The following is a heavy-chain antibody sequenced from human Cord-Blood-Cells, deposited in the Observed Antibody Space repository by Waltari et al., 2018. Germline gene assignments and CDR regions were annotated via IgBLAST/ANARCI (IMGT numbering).Heavy chain of an antibody. CDR1: GGSFSGYY. D-gene: IGHD3-3*01. J-gene: IGHJ3*02. Sequence: QVQLQQWGAGLLKPSETLSLTCAVYGGSFSGYYWGWIRQPPGEGLEWIGEINHSGSTNYNPSLKSRVTISVDTSKNQFSLKLSSVTAADTAVYYCARFSGVTIFGVVIMSDAFDIWGQGTMVTVSS. V-gene: IGHV4-34*01. CDR3: ARFSGVTIFGVVIMSDAFDI. CDR2: INHSGST.